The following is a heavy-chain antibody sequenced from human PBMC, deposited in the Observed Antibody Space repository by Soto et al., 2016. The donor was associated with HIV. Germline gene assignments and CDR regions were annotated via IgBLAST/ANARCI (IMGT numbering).Heavy chain of an antibody. Sequence: EVQLVESGGGLVQPGGSLRLSCAASGFTFSRYWMHWVSQVPGTGLVWVSSINSDGSITRHADYVKGRFTISRDNVKNTIYLLMDNLRVEDSAVYYCARVRYDFDYGGNKDFDHWGQGVLVTVSS. D-gene: IGHD2-15*01. CDR3: ARVRYDFDYGGNKDFDH. CDR1: GFTFSRYW. J-gene: IGHJ4*02. V-gene: IGHV3-74*01. CDR2: INSDGSIT.